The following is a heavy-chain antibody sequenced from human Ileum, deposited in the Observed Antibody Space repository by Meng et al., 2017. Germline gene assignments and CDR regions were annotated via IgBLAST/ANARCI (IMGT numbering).Heavy chain of an antibody. J-gene: IGHJ4*02. D-gene: IGHD5-18*01. CDR1: GFNFSAHA. CDR3: ARGYSYV. Sequence: EQLLGAGGGLVQPGGSLRLSCAASGFNFSAHAMNWVRQSPGKGLEWVSGLSSTGRTTYYADSVKGRFTISRDNSKNMVYLQMSSLRAEDTAVYYCARGYSYVWGQGTLVTVSS. V-gene: IGHV3-23*01. CDR2: LSSTGRTT.